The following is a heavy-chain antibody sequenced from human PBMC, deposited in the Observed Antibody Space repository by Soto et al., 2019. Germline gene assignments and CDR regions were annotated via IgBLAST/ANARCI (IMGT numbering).Heavy chain of an antibody. CDR3: ARDNNWSYDY. J-gene: IGHJ4*02. CDR1: GFTFSSHW. CDR2: IGPDGSST. V-gene: IGHV3-74*01. Sequence: GGSLRLSCAASGFTFSSHWMHWVRQAPGKGLVWVSHIGPDGSSTRDADSVQGRFATSRDNARNTLYLQMNCLRDEDTAVYYCARDNNWSYDYWGQGILVTVSS. D-gene: IGHD1-1*01.